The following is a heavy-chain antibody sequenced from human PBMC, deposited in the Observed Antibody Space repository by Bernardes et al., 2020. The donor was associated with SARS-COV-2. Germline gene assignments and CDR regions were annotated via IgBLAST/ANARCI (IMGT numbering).Heavy chain of an antibody. CDR2: ISAYNGNT. D-gene: IGHD3-10*01. CDR3: ARGLFVRGEFSLGY. Sequence: ASVKVSCKASGYTFTSYGISWVRQAPGQGLEWMGWISAYNGNTNYAQKLQGRVTMTTDTSTSTAYMELRSLRSDDTAVYYCARGLFVRGEFSLGYWGQGTLVTVSS. CDR1: GYTFTSYG. J-gene: IGHJ4*02. V-gene: IGHV1-18*01.